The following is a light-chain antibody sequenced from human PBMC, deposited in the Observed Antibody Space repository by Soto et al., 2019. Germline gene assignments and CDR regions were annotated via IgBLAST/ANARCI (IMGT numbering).Light chain of an antibody. CDR2: DAF. V-gene: IGKV3-11*01. Sequence: EIVLTQSPATLSLSPGETATLSCRASQSFDNYVAWYQQKPCHAPRLLIHDAFHRATGIPARFSGSGSGTDFTLTISSLEPEDFAVYECQHRYGFTLGPGTKVEMK. CDR1: QSFDNY. J-gene: IGKJ3*01. CDR3: QHRYGFT.